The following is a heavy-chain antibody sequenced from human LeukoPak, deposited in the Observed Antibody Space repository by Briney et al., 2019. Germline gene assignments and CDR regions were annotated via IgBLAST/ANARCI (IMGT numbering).Heavy chain of an antibody. V-gene: IGHV3-66*01. CDR1: GFTFSSYS. D-gene: IGHD6-13*01. CDR2: IYSGGTT. CDR3: ATSYSSSWPEIDY. Sequence: GGSLRLSCAASGFTFSSYSMNWVRQAPGKGLEWVSVIYSGGTTYYADSVKGRFTISRDNSKNTLYLQMNSLRAEDTAVYYCATSYSSSWPEIDYWGQGTLVTVSS. J-gene: IGHJ4*02.